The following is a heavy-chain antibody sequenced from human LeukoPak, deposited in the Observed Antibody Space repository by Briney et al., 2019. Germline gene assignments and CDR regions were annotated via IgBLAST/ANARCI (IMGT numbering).Heavy chain of an antibody. D-gene: IGHD4-17*01. CDR1: GFTVSSNY. CDR2: IYSGGST. J-gene: IGHJ5*02. Sequence: GGSLRLSCAASGFTVSSNYMSWVRQAPGKGLECVSVIYSGGSTYYADPVKGRFTISRDNSKNTLYLQMNSLRAEDTALYYCARDAPAGDDAGSWGQGTLVTVSS. V-gene: IGHV3-53*01. CDR3: ARDAPAGDDAGS.